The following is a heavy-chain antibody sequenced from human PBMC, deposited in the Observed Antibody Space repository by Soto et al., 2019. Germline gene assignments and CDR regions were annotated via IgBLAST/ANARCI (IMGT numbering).Heavy chain of an antibody. CDR3: AKASGSPGYSSSWYTFDY. D-gene: IGHD6-13*01. CDR1: QFSFRSYA. Sequence: GGSLRLSCATSQFSFRSYAMTWVRQAPGKGLEWVSAISGSGSSTYYADSVKGRFTISRDNSKNTLYLQMNSLRAEDTAVYYCAKASGSPGYSSSWYTFDYWGQGTLVTVSS. J-gene: IGHJ4*02. CDR2: ISGSGSST. V-gene: IGHV3-23*01.